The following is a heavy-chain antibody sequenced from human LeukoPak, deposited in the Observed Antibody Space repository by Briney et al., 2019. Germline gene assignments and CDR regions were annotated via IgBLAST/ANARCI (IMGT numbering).Heavy chain of an antibody. D-gene: IGHD3-10*01. J-gene: IGHJ4*02. CDR1: GGTFSRYA. CDR2: IIPIFGTA. Sequence: SVKVSCKASGGTFSRYAISWVRQAPGQGLEWMGRIIPIFGTANYAQKFQGRVTITTDESTSTAYMELSSLRSEDTAVYYCARGTDYYGSGSYTFDYWGQGTLVTVSS. V-gene: IGHV1-69*05. CDR3: ARGTDYYGSGSYTFDY.